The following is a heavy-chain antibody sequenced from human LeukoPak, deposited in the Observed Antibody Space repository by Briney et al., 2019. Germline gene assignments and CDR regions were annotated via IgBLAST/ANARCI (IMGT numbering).Heavy chain of an antibody. CDR2: ISSSSIYR. CDR1: GLSFSTYS. D-gene: IGHD1-26*01. CDR3: AKSRVGAPQDLHAFDI. J-gene: IGHJ3*02. V-gene: IGHV3-21*04. Sequence: PGGSLRLSCAASGLSFSTYSMNWVRQAPGKGLEWVSSISSSSIYRYYADSVKGRFTISRDNAKNSLYLQMNSLRAEDTALYYCAKSRVGAPQDLHAFDIWGQGTMVTVSS.